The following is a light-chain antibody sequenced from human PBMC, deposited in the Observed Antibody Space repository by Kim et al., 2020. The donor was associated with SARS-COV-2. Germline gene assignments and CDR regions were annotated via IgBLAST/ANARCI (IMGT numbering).Light chain of an antibody. Sequence: QTARIICSGDALPNQYVYWYQQKAGQAPVLVIYKDSERPSGIPERFSGSSSGTTVTLTISGVQAEDEADYYCQSADTSGPYPHVIFGGGTQLTVL. CDR3: QSADTSGPYPHVI. CDR1: ALPNQY. J-gene: IGLJ2*01. V-gene: IGLV3-25*03. CDR2: KDS.